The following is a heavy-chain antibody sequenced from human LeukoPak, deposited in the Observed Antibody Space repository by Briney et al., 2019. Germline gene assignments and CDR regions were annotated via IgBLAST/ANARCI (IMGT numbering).Heavy chain of an antibody. CDR1: GGSISNLNYY. J-gene: IGHJ6*03. Sequence: SETLSLTCTVSGGSISNLNYYWSWIRQPAGKGLEWIGRIYASGSTNYNPSLKSRVTISVDTSKNQFSLKLSSVTAADTAVYYCASLSSSSGYYYYYMDVWGKGTTVTVSS. CDR3: ASLSSSSGYYYYYMDV. V-gene: IGHV4-61*02. CDR2: IYASGST. D-gene: IGHD6-6*01.